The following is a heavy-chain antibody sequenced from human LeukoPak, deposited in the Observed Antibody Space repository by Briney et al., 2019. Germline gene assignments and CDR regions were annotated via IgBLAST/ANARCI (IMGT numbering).Heavy chain of an antibody. Sequence: GGSLRLSCAASGFTFSSYGMHWVRQAPGKGLEWVAVISYDGSNKYYADSVKGRFTISRDNSKNTLYLQMNSLRAEDTAVYYCAKGGSGSYGTFDYWGQGTLVTVSS. CDR2: ISYDGSNK. V-gene: IGHV3-30*18. J-gene: IGHJ4*02. CDR3: AKGGSGSYGTFDY. D-gene: IGHD3-10*01. CDR1: GFTFSSYG.